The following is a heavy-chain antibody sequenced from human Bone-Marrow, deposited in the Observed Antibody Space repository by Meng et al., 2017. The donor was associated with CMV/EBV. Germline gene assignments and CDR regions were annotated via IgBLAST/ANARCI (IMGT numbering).Heavy chain of an antibody. V-gene: IGHV3-7*01. CDR3: AREGGFSVGGMDV. J-gene: IGHJ6*02. D-gene: IGHD3-16*01. CDR1: GFTFSRHW. CDR2: IKSDGSEK. Sequence: GESLKISCAASGFTFSRHWMTWVRQAPGKGLEWVANIKSDGSEKHYLDSVKGRFTISRDNAKKSMYLQMHSLKAEDTAMYYCAREGGFSVGGMDVWGQGTTVTVSS.